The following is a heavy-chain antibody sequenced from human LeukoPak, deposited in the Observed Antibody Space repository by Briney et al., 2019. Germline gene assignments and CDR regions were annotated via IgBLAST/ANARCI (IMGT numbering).Heavy chain of an antibody. V-gene: IGHV3-23*01. J-gene: IGHJ6*02. D-gene: IGHD6-19*01. Sequence: GGSLRLSCAASGFTFTSYAMTWVRQAPGKGLEWVSSIDAGGGGTYHLDSVKGRFTISRDNSMNTLYLQMNSLRADDTAVYYCGRPTKYWLVRGNGVDVWGQGTTVTVSS. CDR2: IDAGGGGT. CDR1: GFTFTSYA. CDR3: GRPTKYWLVRGNGVDV.